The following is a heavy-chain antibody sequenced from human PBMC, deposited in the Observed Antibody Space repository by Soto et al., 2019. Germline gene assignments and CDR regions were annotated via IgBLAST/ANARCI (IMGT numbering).Heavy chain of an antibody. D-gene: IGHD2-2*01. J-gene: IGHJ6*03. V-gene: IGHV1-3*01. CDR2: INAGNGNT. CDR3: ARGHLAVVPVASLYFYMDV. Sequence: QVQLVQSGAEVEKPGASVKVSCKASGYTFTNYAVHWVRQAPGQRLEWMGWINAGNGNTRYSQKFQGRVTITRDTSARTGYMELSSLRSEDTAVYYCARGHLAVVPVASLYFYMDVWGKGTTVTVSS. CDR1: GYTFTNYA.